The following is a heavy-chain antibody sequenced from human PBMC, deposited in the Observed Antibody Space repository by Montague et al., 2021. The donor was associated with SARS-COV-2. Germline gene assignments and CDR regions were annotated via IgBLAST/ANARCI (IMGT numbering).Heavy chain of an antibody. D-gene: IGHD3-22*01. CDR3: ARGPRITMIVVVITDIWFDP. CDR1: GGSFSGYY. V-gene: IGHV4-34*01. J-gene: IGHJ5*02. CDR2: INHSGST. Sequence: SETLSLTCAVYGGSFSGYYWSWIRQPPGKGLEWIGEINHSGSTNYSPSLKSRVTISVDTSKNQFSLKLSSVTAADTAVYYCARGPRITMIVVVITDIWFDPWGQGTPVTVSS.